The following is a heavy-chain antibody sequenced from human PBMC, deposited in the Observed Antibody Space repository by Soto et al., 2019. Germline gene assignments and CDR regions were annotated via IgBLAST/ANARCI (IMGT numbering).Heavy chain of an antibody. Sequence: SETLSLTCAVSGGSISSGGYSWSWIRQPPGKGPEWIGYIYHSGSTYYNPSLKSRVTISVDRSKNQFSLKLSSVTAADTAVYYCARGGLRYFDAYYYYGMDVWGQGTTVTVSS. J-gene: IGHJ6*02. CDR2: IYHSGST. V-gene: IGHV4-30-2*01. D-gene: IGHD3-9*01. CDR3: ARGGLRYFDAYYYYGMDV. CDR1: GGSISSGGYS.